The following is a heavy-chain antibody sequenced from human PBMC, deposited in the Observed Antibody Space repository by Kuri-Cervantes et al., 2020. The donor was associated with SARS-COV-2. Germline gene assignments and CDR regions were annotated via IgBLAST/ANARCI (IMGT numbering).Heavy chain of an antibody. Sequence: GGSLRLSCAASGFTFSSYWMSWVRQAPGKGLEWVANTKQDGSEKYYVDSVKGRFTISRDNAKNSLYLQMNSLRAEDTAVYYCARCVATIRGWFDPWGQGTLVTVSS. V-gene: IGHV3-7*01. CDR3: ARCVATIRGWFDP. D-gene: IGHD5-12*01. CDR2: TKQDGSEK. CDR1: GFTFSSYW. J-gene: IGHJ5*02.